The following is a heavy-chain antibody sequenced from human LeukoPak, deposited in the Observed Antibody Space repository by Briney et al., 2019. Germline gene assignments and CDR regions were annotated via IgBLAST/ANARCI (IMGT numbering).Heavy chain of an antibody. Sequence: EASVKVSCKASGYTFTSYEINWVRQATGQGLEWMGWMNPNSGNTGYAQKFQGRVTMTRNTSIRTAYMELSSLRSEDTAVYYCAKDLSSGSRRAYWGQGTLVTVSS. V-gene: IGHV1-8*01. CDR3: AKDLSSGSRRAY. CDR1: GYTFTSYE. D-gene: IGHD6-19*01. CDR2: MNPNSGNT. J-gene: IGHJ4*02.